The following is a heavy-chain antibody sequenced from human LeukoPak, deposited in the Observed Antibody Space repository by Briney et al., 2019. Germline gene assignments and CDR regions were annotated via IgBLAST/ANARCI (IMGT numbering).Heavy chain of an antibody. V-gene: IGHV3-74*01. CDR2: IKGDESST. CDR1: GFTFSSYW. Sequence: PGGSLRLSCAASGFTFSSYWMHWVRQAPGKGLVWVSRIKGDESSTDYADSVKGRFTISRDNAKNSLYLQMNSLRAEDTAVYYCARDRNGGSFDYWGQGTLVTVSS. J-gene: IGHJ4*02. CDR3: ARDRNGGSFDY. D-gene: IGHD4-23*01.